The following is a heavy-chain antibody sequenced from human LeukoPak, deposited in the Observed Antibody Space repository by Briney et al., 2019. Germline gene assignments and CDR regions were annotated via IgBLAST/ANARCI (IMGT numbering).Heavy chain of an antibody. Sequence: ASVKVSCKASGYTLSGYYMHWVRQAPGQGLEWMGWINPNSGGTSYAQKLQGRVTMTTDTSTSTAYMELRSLRSDDTAVYYCAREVREYDFWSGYYGRGIYYYYGMDVWGQGTTVTVSS. CDR3: AREVREYDFWSGYYGRGIYYYYGMDV. CDR1: GYTLSGYY. D-gene: IGHD3-3*01. V-gene: IGHV1-2*02. J-gene: IGHJ6*02. CDR2: INPNSGGT.